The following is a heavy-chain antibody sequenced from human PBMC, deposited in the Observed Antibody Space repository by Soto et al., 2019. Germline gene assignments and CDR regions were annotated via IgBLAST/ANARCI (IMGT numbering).Heavy chain of an antibody. CDR3: ARALTYRGATPSTPYYGMDV. D-gene: IGHD1-26*01. CDR1: GFIFGTYS. CDR2: ISTGSSSI. V-gene: IGHV3-21*01. Sequence: EEYLVESGGGLVKPGGSLRLSCSASGFIFGTYSMNWVRQAPGRGLEWLSSISTGSSSIYYSDSLGGRFTSSRDDAKSSLFLDMTSLTPADSAVYYCARALTYRGATPSTPYYGMDVWGPGTTVTVSS. J-gene: IGHJ6*02.